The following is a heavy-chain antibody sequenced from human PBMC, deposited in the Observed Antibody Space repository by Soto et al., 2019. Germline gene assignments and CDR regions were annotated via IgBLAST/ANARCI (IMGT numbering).Heavy chain of an antibody. CDR1: GFTSSSYA. Sequence: PGGSLRLSCAASGFTSSSYAMSWVRQAPGKGLEWVSAISGSGSNTYYADSVKGRFTISRDNSKNTLLLQMNSLRAEDTAVYYCVKSGIAARPVDGMDVWGQGTTVTVSS. CDR2: ISGSGSNT. D-gene: IGHD6-6*01. V-gene: IGHV3-23*01. CDR3: VKSGIAARPVDGMDV. J-gene: IGHJ6*02.